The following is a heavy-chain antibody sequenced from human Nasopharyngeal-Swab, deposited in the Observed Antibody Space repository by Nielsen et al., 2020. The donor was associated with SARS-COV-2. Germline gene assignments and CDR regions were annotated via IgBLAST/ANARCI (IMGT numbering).Heavy chain of an antibody. CDR1: GGSVSSGSYY. CDR3: ARAGAEMIFGVVITFDY. D-gene: IGHD3-3*01. Sequence: SETLFLTCTVSGGSVSSGSYYWSWIRQPPGKGLEWIGYIYYSGSTNYNPSLKSRVTISVDTSKNQFSLKLSSVTAADTAVYYCARAGAEMIFGVVITFDYWGQGTLVTVSS. V-gene: IGHV4-61*01. CDR2: IYYSGST. J-gene: IGHJ4*02.